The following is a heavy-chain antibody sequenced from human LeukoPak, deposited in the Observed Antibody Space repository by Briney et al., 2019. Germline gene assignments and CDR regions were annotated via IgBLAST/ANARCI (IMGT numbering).Heavy chain of an antibody. V-gene: IGHV3-7*01. CDR2: IKQDGSEK. CDR3: ARSDRGRSYYYYGMDV. D-gene: IGHD1-26*01. Sequence: QPGGSLRLSCAASGFTFSSYWMSWVRQAPGKGLEWVANIKQDGSEKYYVDSVKGRFTISRDNAKNSLYLQMNSLRAEDTAVYYCARSDRGRSYYYYGMDVWGQGTTVTVSS. J-gene: IGHJ6*02. CDR1: GFTFSSYW.